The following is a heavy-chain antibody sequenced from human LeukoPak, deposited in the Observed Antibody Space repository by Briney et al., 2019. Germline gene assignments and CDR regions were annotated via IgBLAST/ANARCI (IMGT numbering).Heavy chain of an antibody. CDR1: GGSFSGYY. CDR2: INHSGST. Sequence: PSETLSLTCAVYGGSFSGYYWSWIRQPPGKGLEWIGEINHSGSTNYNPSLKSRVTISVDTFKNQFSLKLSSVTAADTAVYYCVSDYDSSGYLSEYWGQGTLVTVSS. V-gene: IGHV4-34*01. J-gene: IGHJ4*02. CDR3: VSDYDSSGYLSEY. D-gene: IGHD3-22*01.